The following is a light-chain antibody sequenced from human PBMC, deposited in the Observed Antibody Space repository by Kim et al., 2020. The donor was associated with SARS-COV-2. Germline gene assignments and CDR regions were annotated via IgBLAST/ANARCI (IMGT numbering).Light chain of an antibody. CDR2: QDS. CDR3: QAWDSSTAWV. J-gene: IGLJ3*02. CDR1: KLGDKY. V-gene: IGLV3-1*01. Sequence: VSPGQTASITCYGDKLGDKYACWYQQKPGQSPVLVIYQDSKRPSGIPERFSGSNSGNTATLTISGTQAMDEADYYCQAWDSSTAWVFGGGTQLTVL.